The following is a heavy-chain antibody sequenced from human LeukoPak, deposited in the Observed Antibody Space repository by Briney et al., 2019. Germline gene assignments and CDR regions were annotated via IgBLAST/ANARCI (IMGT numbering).Heavy chain of an antibody. Sequence: PGGSLRLSCAASGFTFSSYWMSWVRQAPGKGLEWIGEIYHSGSTNYNPSLKSRVTISVDKSKNQFSLKLSSVTAADTAVYYCATRFVSGGYYGPDESFDYWGQGTLVTVSS. D-gene: IGHD1-26*01. CDR2: IYHSGST. CDR1: GFTFSSYW. J-gene: IGHJ4*02. V-gene: IGHV4-4*02. CDR3: ATRFVSGGYYGPDESFDY.